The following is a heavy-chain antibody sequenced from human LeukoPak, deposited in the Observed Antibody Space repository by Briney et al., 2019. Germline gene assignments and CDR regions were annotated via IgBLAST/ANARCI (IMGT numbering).Heavy chain of an antibody. D-gene: IGHD4-23*01. V-gene: IGHV3-64*01. Sequence: GGSLRLSCAASGFTFSSYAMHWVRQAPGKGLEYVSAISSNGGSTYYANSVKGRFTISRDNSKNTLYLQMGSLRAEDMAVYYCVRGPDYGGNSVFDYWGQGTLVTVSS. J-gene: IGHJ4*02. CDR2: ISSNGGST. CDR1: GFTFSSYA. CDR3: VRGPDYGGNSVFDY.